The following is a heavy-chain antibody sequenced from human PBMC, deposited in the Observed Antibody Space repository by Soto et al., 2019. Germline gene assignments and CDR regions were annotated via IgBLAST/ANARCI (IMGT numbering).Heavy chain of an antibody. CDR1: GFTFSTYA. Sequence: EVQLLESGGGLVQPGGSLRLSCAASGFTFSTYAMSWVRQAPGKGLECVSVISSSGGNTYYADSVKGRFSISRDISKNTLYLQMNSLRAEDTALYYCARAMGVYSSSSKDYWGQGTLVTVSS. V-gene: IGHV3-23*01. CDR3: ARAMGVYSSSSKDY. CDR2: ISSSGGNT. D-gene: IGHD6-6*01. J-gene: IGHJ4*02.